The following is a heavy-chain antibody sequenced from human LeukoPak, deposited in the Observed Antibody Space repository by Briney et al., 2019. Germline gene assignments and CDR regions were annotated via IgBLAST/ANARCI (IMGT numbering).Heavy chain of an antibody. Sequence: GASVKVSCKASGYTFTGYYMHWVRQAPGQGLEWMGWINPNSGGTNYAQKFQGRVTMTRDTSISTAYMELSRLRSDDTAVYYCARLVRGSYGAAFDYWGQGTLVTVSS. D-gene: IGHD1-26*01. J-gene: IGHJ4*02. CDR1: GYTFTGYY. CDR3: ARLVRGSYGAAFDY. CDR2: INPNSGGT. V-gene: IGHV1-2*02.